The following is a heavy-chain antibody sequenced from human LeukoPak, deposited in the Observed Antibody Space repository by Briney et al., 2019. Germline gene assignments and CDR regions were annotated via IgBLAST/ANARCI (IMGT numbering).Heavy chain of an antibody. V-gene: IGHV1-2*02. D-gene: IGHD3-10*01. Sequence: ASVKVSCKASGYTFTGYYVHWVRQAPGQGLEWMGWINPNSGGTNYAQKFQGRVTMTRDTSISTAYMELSRLRSDDTAVYYCARDKFRYGSGSLEYWGQGILVTVSS. CDR1: GYTFTGYY. CDR3: ARDKFRYGSGSLEY. J-gene: IGHJ4*02. CDR2: INPNSGGT.